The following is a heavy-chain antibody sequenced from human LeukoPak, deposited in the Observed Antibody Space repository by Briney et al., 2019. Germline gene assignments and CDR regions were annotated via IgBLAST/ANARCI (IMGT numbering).Heavy chain of an antibody. D-gene: IGHD3-3*01. Sequence: GGSLRLSCAASGLTVSSTYMSRVRQTPGKGLEWVSVIYSGGSTYYADSVKGRFTISRDNSKNTLYLQMNSLRAEDTAVYYCARDLLEWYFDYWGQGTLVTVSS. J-gene: IGHJ4*02. CDR3: ARDLLEWYFDY. CDR1: GLTVSSTY. CDR2: IYSGGST. V-gene: IGHV3-66*01.